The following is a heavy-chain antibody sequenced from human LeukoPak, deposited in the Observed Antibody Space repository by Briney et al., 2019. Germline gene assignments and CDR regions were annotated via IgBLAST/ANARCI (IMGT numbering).Heavy chain of an antibody. CDR1: GGPDSSGSYY. CDR3: ATRGEGISSYGYVY. D-gene: IGHD5-18*01. CDR2: IYYSGST. V-gene: IGHV4-61*01. Sequence: SETLSLTCTVSGGPDSSGSYYWRWIRQPPGKGLEWIGYIYYSGSTNYNPSLKSRFTISVDTSKNQFSLKLSSVTAADTAVYYCATRGEGISSYGYVYWGQGTLVTVSS. J-gene: IGHJ4*02.